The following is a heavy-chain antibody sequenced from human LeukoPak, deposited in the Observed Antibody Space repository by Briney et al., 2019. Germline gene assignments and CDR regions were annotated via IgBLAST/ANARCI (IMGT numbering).Heavy chain of an antibody. J-gene: IGHJ4*02. CDR3: ARVGQPLGYCSGGSCYDYFDY. CDR2: INPNSGGT. Sequence: ASVKVSCKASGYTFTGYYMHWVRQAPGQGLDWMGWINPNSGGTNYAQKFQGRVTMTRDTSISTAYMELSRLRSDDTAVYYCARVGQPLGYCSGGSCYDYFDYWGQGTLVTVSS. D-gene: IGHD2-15*01. CDR1: GYTFTGYY. V-gene: IGHV1-2*02.